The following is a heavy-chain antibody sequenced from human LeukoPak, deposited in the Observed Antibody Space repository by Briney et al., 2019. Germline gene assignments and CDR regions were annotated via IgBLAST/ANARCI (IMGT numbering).Heavy chain of an antibody. J-gene: IGHJ4*02. CDR3: ARDQVAVAGTLDY. CDR2: IKQDGSEK. V-gene: IGHV3-7*01. CDR1: GFTVSSNY. Sequence: GGSLRLSCAASGFTVSSNYMSWVRQAAGKGLEWVSNIKQDGSEKYYVDSVKGRFTISRDNAKNSLYLQMNSLRAEDTAVYYCARDQVAVAGTLDYWGQGTLVTVSS. D-gene: IGHD6-19*01.